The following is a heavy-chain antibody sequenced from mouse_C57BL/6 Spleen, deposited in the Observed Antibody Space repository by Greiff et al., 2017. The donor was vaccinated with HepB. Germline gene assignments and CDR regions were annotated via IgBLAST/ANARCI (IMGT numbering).Heavy chain of an antibody. Sequence: QVQLQQSGTELVKPGASVKLSCKASGYTFTSYWMHWVKQRPGQGLEWIGNINPSNGGTNYNEKFKSKATLTVDKSSSTAYMQLSSLTSEDSAVYYCARGGRGSSLHWYFDVWGTGTTVTVSS. CDR2: INPSNGGT. V-gene: IGHV1-53*01. J-gene: IGHJ1*03. CDR1: GYTFTSYW. CDR3: ARGGRGSSLHWYFDV. D-gene: IGHD1-1*01.